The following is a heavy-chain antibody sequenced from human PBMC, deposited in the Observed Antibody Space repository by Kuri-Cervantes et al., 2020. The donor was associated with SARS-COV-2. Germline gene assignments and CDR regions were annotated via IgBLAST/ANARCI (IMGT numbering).Heavy chain of an antibody. Sequence: ASVKVSCKASGGTFSSYAISWVRQAPGKGLEWMGGFDPEDGETIYAQKFQGRVTMTEDTSTDTAYMELSSLRSEDTAVYYCATDIRAVTTSFKYYFDYWGQGTLVTVSS. CDR3: ATDIRAVTTSFKYYFDY. CDR1: GGTFSSYA. V-gene: IGHV1-24*01. CDR2: FDPEDGET. D-gene: IGHD4-17*01. J-gene: IGHJ4*02.